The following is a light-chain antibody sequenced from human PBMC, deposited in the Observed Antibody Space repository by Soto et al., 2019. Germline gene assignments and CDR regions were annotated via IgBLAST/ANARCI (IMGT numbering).Light chain of an antibody. V-gene: IGKV1-6*01. J-gene: IGKJ5*01. CDR1: QNSRNY. CDR3: LQDYNYPIT. Sequence: IQMTQPPTSLSASVGDRVTLACRASQNSRNYLNWYQQKPGKAPKLLIYMAFTLQSGVPSRFSGSGAGTDFTLTISSLQPEDFATYYCLQDYNYPITFGQGTRLEIK. CDR2: MAF.